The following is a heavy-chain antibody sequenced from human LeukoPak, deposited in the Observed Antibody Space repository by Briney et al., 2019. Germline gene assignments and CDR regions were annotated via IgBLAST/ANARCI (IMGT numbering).Heavy chain of an antibody. D-gene: IGHD1-14*01. CDR3: ATARPGSY. V-gene: IGHV3-23*01. CDR1: GFTFSSYG. J-gene: IGHJ4*02. CDR2: ISASGGTT. Sequence: GGSLRLSCAASGFTFSSYGMHWVRQAPGKGLEWVSAISASGGTTYSADSLKGRFTISRDNSKNTLYLQMNSLRAEDTAVYYCATARPGSYWGQGILVTVSS.